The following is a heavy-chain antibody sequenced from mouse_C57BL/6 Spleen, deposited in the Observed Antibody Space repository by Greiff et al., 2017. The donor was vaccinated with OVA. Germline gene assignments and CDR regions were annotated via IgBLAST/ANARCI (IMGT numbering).Heavy chain of an antibody. CDR3: ARSPPMVTTHYYAMDY. Sequence: VQLQQPGAELVKPGASVKLSCKASGYTFTSYWMQWVKQRPGQGLEWIGEIDPSDSYTNYNQKFKGKATLTVDTSSGTAYMQLSSLTSEDSAVYYGARSPPMVTTHYYAMDYWGQGTSVTVSS. CDR2: IDPSDSYT. CDR1: GYTFTSYW. J-gene: IGHJ4*01. D-gene: IGHD2-2*01. V-gene: IGHV1-50*01.